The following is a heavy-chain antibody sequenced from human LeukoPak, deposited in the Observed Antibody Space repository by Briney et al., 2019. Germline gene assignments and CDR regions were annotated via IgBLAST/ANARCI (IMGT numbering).Heavy chain of an antibody. CDR3: AKAGAYSGSYLGYFDY. D-gene: IGHD1-26*01. CDR1: GFTFSSYA. Sequence: GGSLRLSCAASGFTFSSYAMSWVRQAPGKGLEWVSAISGSGGSTYYADSVKGRFTISRDNSKNTLYLQMNSLRAEDTAVYYCAKAGAYSGSYLGYFDYWGQGTLVTVSS. CDR2: ISGSGGST. V-gene: IGHV3-23*01. J-gene: IGHJ4*02.